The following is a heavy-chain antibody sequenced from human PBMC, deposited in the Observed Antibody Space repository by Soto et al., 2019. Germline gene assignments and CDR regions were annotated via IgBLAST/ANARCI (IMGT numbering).Heavy chain of an antibody. J-gene: IGHJ4*02. D-gene: IGHD2-15*01. V-gene: IGHV3-66*01. Sequence: EVQLVESGGGLVQPGGSLRLSCGASGFTVSSKYMSWVRQAPGKGLEWVSVIYSGGSTFYADSVKGRFTISRDNSKNTLYLQMNSLRAEDTAVYYCAGGVGYCSGGSCYDYWCQGTLVTVSS. CDR3: AGGVGYCSGGSCYDY. CDR2: IYSGGST. CDR1: GFTVSSKY.